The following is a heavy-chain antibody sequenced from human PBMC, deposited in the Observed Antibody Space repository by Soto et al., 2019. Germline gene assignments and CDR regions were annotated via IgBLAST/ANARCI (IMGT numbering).Heavy chain of an antibody. CDR1: GFPFSSYE. J-gene: IGHJ4*02. CDR2: ITSTGSTR. CDR3: ARGYCTSSACHWNFDY. D-gene: IGHD2-8*02. Sequence: EVQLVESGGGLVQPGGSLRLSCAASGFPFSSYEMNWVRQAPGKGLEWVSDITSTGSTRYYADSVKGRFTISRDNAKNSLYLQMNSLRAEDTAVYYCARGYCTSSACHWNFDYWGQGTLVTVSS. V-gene: IGHV3-48*03.